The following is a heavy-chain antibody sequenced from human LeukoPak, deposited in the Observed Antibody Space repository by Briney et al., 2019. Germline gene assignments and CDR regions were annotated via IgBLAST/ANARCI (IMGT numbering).Heavy chain of an antibody. CDR2: ISWNSGSV. J-gene: IGHJ4*02. CDR1: GFTFDDYA. Sequence: GGSLRLSCAASGFTFDDYAMHWVRQAPGKGLEWVSGISWNSGSVGYADSVKGRFTISRDNAKNSLYLQMNSLRAEDTALYYCAKEDYWGQGTLVTVSS. CDR3: AKEDY. V-gene: IGHV3-9*01.